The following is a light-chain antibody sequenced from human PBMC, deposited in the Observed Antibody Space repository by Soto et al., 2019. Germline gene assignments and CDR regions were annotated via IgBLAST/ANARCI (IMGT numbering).Light chain of an antibody. CDR1: QSVSSSY. CDR3: QQYVSSPRT. J-gene: IGKJ1*01. Sequence: EIVLTQSPGTLSLSPGERATLSCRASQSVSSSYLAWYQQKPGQTPRLIIYGASSRAPGIPDRFSGSGSGTDFTLTISRLEPEDFAVYYCQQYVSSPRTFGQGTKVDIK. V-gene: IGKV3-20*01. CDR2: GAS.